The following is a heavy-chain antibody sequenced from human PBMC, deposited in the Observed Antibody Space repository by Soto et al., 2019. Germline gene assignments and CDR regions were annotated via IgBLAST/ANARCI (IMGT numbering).Heavy chain of an antibody. D-gene: IGHD6-13*01. CDR2: IGSSSSYT. J-gene: IGHJ4*02. Sequence: EVQLVESGGGLVKPGGSLRLSCAASGFSFSIYNMNWVRQAPGKGLEWVSSIGSSSSYTYHADSVKGRFTISRDNAKNSLYLQMNSLRAEDTAVYYCARDGAAAGFNYWGQGNLVTVSS. V-gene: IGHV3-21*01. CDR3: ARDGAAAGFNY. CDR1: GFSFSIYN.